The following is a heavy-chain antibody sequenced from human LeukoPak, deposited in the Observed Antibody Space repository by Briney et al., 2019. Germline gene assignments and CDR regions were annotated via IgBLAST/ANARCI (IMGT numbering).Heavy chain of an antibody. Sequence: SVKVSCKASGGTFSSYAISWVRQAPGQGLEWMGGIIPIFGTANYAQKFQGRVTITADESTSTAYMELSSLRSEDTAVYYCARDTFDSCGTDYWGQGTLVTVSS. D-gene: IGHD3-22*01. CDR2: IIPIFGTA. CDR3: ARDTFDSCGTDY. V-gene: IGHV1-69*13. J-gene: IGHJ4*02. CDR1: GGTFSSYA.